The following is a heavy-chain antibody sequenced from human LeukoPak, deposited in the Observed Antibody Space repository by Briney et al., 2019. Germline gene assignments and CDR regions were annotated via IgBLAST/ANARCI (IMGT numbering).Heavy chain of an antibody. V-gene: IGHV1-18*01. CDR2: ICAYNGNT. CDR1: GYTFSSYS. CDR3: ARASYCSDGSCYSDY. Sequence: GASVKVSCNASGYTFSSYSISWVRQAPGQGLEWMGWICAYNGNTIYAQKVKGRVTMTTDTSTSTAYMELRSLKSDDTAVYYCARASYCSDGSCYSDYWGQGTLVTVSS. D-gene: IGHD2-15*01. J-gene: IGHJ4*02.